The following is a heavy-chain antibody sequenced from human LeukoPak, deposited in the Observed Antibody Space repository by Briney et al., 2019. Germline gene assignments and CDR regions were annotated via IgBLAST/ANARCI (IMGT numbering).Heavy chain of an antibody. CDR3: AREDRFSSSTDY. CDR1: GGSISSSSYY. J-gene: IGHJ4*02. CDR2: IYYSGST. Sequence: SEALSLTCTVSGGSISSSSYYCGWLRQPPGKGLEWLGSIYYSGSTYYNPSLKSRLTISVDTSKNQFSLKLSSVTAADTAVYYCAREDRFSSSTDYWGQGTLVTVSS. V-gene: IGHV4-39*07. D-gene: IGHD6-6*01.